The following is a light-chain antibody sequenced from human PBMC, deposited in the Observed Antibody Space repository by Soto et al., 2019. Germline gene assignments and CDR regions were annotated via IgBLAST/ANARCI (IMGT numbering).Light chain of an antibody. CDR1: QSVSSSY. CDR3: QQYGSSGRPWT. Sequence: EIVLTQSPGTLSLSPGERATLSCRASQSVSSSYLAWYQQKPGQAPRLLIYGASSRATGIPDRFSGSGSGTAFTLTISRMERQDFAVYYCQQYGSSGRPWTFGQGTKVEIK. CDR2: GAS. J-gene: IGKJ1*01. V-gene: IGKV3-20*01.